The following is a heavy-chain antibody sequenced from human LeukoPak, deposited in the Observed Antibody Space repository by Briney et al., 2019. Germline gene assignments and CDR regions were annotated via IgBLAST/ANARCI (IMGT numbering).Heavy chain of an antibody. Sequence: GGSLRLSCAASGFTFSSYSLNWVRQAPGKGLEWVSSISSSSSYIYYVDSVKGRFTISRDNAKNSLYLQMNSLRAEDTAVYYCARDPVAGHFDYWGQGTLVTVSS. V-gene: IGHV3-21*01. CDR1: GFTFSSYS. D-gene: IGHD6-19*01. J-gene: IGHJ4*02. CDR2: ISSSSSYI. CDR3: ARDPVAGHFDY.